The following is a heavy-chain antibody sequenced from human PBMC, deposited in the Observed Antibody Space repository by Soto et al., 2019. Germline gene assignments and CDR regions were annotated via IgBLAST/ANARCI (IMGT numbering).Heavy chain of an antibody. Sequence: SETLSLTCAVYGGSFSGYYWSWIRQPPGKGLEWIGEINHSGSTNYNPSLKSRVTISVDTSKNQFSLKLSSVTAADTAVYYCARVRGYCSSTSCYYYYYYYGMDVWGQGTTVTV. J-gene: IGHJ6*02. D-gene: IGHD2-2*01. CDR3: ARVRGYCSSTSCYYYYYYYGMDV. CDR1: GGSFSGYY. V-gene: IGHV4-34*01. CDR2: INHSGST.